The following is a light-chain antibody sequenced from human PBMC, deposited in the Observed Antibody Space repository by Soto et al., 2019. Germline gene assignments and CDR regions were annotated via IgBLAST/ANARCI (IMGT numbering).Light chain of an antibody. J-gene: IGKJ5*01. CDR1: QSVSSSY. Sequence: EIVLTQSPGTLSLSPGERATLSCRASQSVSSSYLAWYQQKPGQPPRLLIYGASSRATGIPDRFSGSGSGTDFTLTISRLEPEDFAVYYCQQYDIWPPITFGQGTRLEIK. CDR2: GAS. CDR3: QQYDIWPPIT. V-gene: IGKV3-20*01.